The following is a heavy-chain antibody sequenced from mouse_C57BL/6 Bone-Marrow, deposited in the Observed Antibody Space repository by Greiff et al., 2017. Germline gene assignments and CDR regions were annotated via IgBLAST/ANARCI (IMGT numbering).Heavy chain of an antibody. V-gene: IGHV1-69*01. Sequence: QVQLKQPGAELVMPGASVKLSCKASGYTFTSYWMHWVKQRPGQGLEWIGEIDPSDSYTNYNQKFQGKSTLTVDKSSSTAYMQLSSLTSEDSAVFYCARDGYGGAWFAYWGQGTLVTVSA. CDR2: IDPSDSYT. J-gene: IGHJ3*01. D-gene: IGHD2-2*01. CDR3: ARDGYGGAWFAY. CDR1: GYTFTSYW.